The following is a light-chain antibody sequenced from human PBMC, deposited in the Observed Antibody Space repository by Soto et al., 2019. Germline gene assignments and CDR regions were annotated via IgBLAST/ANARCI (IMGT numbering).Light chain of an antibody. V-gene: IGKV3-20*01. CDR1: QAVSSIL. Sequence: EVVLTQSPGTLSLSPVERATLSCRASQAVSSILLAWYQQKPGQAPRLLIYGASSRATGIPDRFSGSGSGTDFTLTVSRLEPEDFAVYYCQQHGTSPIFGGGTKVEIK. CDR2: GAS. J-gene: IGKJ4*01. CDR3: QQHGTSPI.